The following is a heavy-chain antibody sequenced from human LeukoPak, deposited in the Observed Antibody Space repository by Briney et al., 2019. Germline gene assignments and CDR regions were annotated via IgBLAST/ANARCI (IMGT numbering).Heavy chain of an antibody. CDR1: GGSISSGGYY. Sequence: PSETLSLTCTVSGGSISSGGYYWSWIRQHPGKGLEWIAYIYYSGNTYYNPSLKSRVTISVDTSKNQFSLKLSSVTAADTAVYYCARGLGYCSGGSCYSGYYYGMDVWGKGTTVTVSS. J-gene: IGHJ6*04. V-gene: IGHV4-31*03. CDR2: IYYSGNT. D-gene: IGHD2-15*01. CDR3: ARGLGYCSGGSCYSGYYYGMDV.